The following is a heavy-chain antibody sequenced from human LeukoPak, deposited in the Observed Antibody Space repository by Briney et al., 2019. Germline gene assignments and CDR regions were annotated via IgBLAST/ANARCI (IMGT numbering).Heavy chain of an antibody. CDR2: ISGSGGST. CDR1: GFTFSSYA. CDR3: AIRGYYYDSSGYSRAFDY. Sequence: PGGSLRLPCAASGFTFSSYAMSWVRQAPGKGLEWVSAISGSGGSTYYADSVKGRFTISRDNSKNTLYLQMNSLRAEDTAVYYCAIRGYYYDSSGYSRAFDYWGQGTLVTVSS. V-gene: IGHV3-23*01. D-gene: IGHD3-22*01. J-gene: IGHJ4*02.